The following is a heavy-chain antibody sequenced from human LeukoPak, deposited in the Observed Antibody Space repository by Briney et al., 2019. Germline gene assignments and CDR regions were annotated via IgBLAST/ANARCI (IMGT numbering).Heavy chain of an antibody. D-gene: IGHD2-2*01. J-gene: IGHJ4*02. V-gene: IGHV3-7*01. Sequence: RGSLRLSCAASGFTFSRYWMSWVRRAPGKGLAWVANIKQDGSEKYYVDSVKGRFTISRDNAKNSLYLQMNSLRAEDTAVYYCARDLYCSSTSCYANDYWGQGTLVTVSS. CDR3: ARDLYCSSTSCYANDY. CDR1: GFTFSRYW. CDR2: IKQDGSEK.